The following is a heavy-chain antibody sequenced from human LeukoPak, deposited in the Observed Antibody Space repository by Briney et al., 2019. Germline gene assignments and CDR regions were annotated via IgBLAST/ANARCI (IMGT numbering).Heavy chain of an antibody. V-gene: IGHV4-31*03. D-gene: IGHD3-22*01. CDR1: GGSISSGGYS. CDR2: IYYSGST. J-gene: IGHJ4*02. CDR3: ARGSTRLYDSSGYAHGIFDY. Sequence: SETLSLTCTVSGGSISSGGYSWSWIRQHPGKGLEWIGYIYYSGSTYYNPSLKSRVTISVDTSKNQFSLKLSSVTAADTAVYYCARGSTRLYDSSGYAHGIFDYWGQGTLVTVSS.